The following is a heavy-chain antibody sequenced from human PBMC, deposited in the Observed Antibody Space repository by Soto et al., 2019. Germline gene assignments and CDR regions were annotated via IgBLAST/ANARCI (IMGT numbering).Heavy chain of an antibody. Sequence: GGSLRLSCAASGLTFSDSAIHWVRQASGKGLEWVGRIRSKTNNYATTYAASVKGRFTISRDDSKNTAYLQMNSLKTEDTAVYYCTKDLPSEYYYGSRAPHPFDIWGQGTMVTVSS. V-gene: IGHV3-73*01. CDR1: GLTFSDSA. D-gene: IGHD3-10*01. CDR3: TKDLPSEYYYGSRAPHPFDI. J-gene: IGHJ3*02. CDR2: IRSKTNNYAT.